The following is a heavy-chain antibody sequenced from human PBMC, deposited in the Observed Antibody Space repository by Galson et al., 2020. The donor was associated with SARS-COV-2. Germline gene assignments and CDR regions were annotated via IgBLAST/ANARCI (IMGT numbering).Heavy chain of an antibody. J-gene: IGHJ4*02. CDR1: GGSVSSSTHY. CDR3: VREADGDFFAETSFDF. V-gene: IGHV4-39*07. CDR2: IHSSSGRT. Sequence: ASETLSLTCTVSGGSVSSSTHYWGWIRQTPGLGFDWRGLEWIGSIHSSSGRTYSNPSLKSRVTMSIDTSKDQFFLKMSSVTAADPAIYYCVREADGDFFAETSFDFWGRGSLVTVSS.